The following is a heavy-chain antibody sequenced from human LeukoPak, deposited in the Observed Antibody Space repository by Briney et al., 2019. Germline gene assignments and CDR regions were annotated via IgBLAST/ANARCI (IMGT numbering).Heavy chain of an antibody. CDR3: ARERHY. J-gene: IGHJ4*02. CDR2: INTAGTT. CDR1: GFTVSSTC. V-gene: IGHV3-66*01. Sequence: GGSLRLSCAASGFTVSSTCMSWVRQAPGEGLEWVSLINTAGTTYYVDSVKGRFTISRDKSMNTLYLQMNSLRAEDTAVYYCARERHYWGQGALVTVSS.